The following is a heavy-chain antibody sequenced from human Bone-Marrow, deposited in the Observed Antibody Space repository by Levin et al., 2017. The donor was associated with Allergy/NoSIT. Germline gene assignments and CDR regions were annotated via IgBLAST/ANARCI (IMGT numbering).Heavy chain of an antibody. CDR2: ISYDGSNK. Sequence: GESLKISCAASGFTFSSYAMHWVRQAPGKGLEWVAVISYDGSNKYYADSVKGRFTISRDNSKNTLYLQMNSLRAEDTAVYYCARESGIAAAGHYYGMDVWGQGTTVTVSS. J-gene: IGHJ6*02. D-gene: IGHD6-13*01. CDR3: ARESGIAAAGHYYGMDV. CDR1: GFTFSSYA. V-gene: IGHV3-30*04.